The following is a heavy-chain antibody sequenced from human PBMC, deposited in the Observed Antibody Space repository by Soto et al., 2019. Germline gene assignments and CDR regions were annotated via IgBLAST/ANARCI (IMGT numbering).Heavy chain of an antibody. Sequence: SETLSLTCAVYGGSFSGYYWSWIRQPPGKGLEWIGEINHSGSTNYNPSLKSRVTISVDTSKNQFSLKLSSVTAADTAVYYCARGPPLRTVLWFGDGFDPWGQGTLVTVSS. CDR1: GGSFSGYY. D-gene: IGHD3-10*01. CDR3: ARGPPLRTVLWFGDGFDP. J-gene: IGHJ5*02. V-gene: IGHV4-34*01. CDR2: INHSGST.